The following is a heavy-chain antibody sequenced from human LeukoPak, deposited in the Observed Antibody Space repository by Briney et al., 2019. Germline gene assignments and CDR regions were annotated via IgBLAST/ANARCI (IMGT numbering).Heavy chain of an antibody. J-gene: IGHJ4*02. CDR3: ATARYSSGWQVSFDY. Sequence: GASVKVSCKVSGYTLTELSMHWVRQAPGKGLEWMGGFDPEDGETIYAQKFQGRVTMTEDTSTDTAYMELSSLRSDDTAVYYCATARYSSGWQVSFDYWGQGTLVTVSS. D-gene: IGHD6-19*01. CDR1: GYTLTELS. V-gene: IGHV1-24*01. CDR2: FDPEDGET.